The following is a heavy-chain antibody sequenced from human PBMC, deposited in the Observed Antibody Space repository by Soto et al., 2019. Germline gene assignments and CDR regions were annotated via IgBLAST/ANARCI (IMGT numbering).Heavy chain of an antibody. J-gene: IGHJ4*02. CDR1: GFTFSSYA. V-gene: IGHV3-23*01. Sequence: EVQLLESGGGLVQPGGSLRLSCAASGFTFSSYAMSWVRQAPGKGLEWVSAISGSGDSTYYTDSVKGRFTISRDNSKNTLYLQMNSLRAEDTAVHYCAKERWSWEQLAFHHYWGQGTLVTVSS. CDR3: AKERWSWEQLAFHHY. CDR2: ISGSGDST. D-gene: IGHD1-26*01.